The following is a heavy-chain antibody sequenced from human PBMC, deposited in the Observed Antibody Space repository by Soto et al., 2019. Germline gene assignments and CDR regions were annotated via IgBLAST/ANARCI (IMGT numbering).Heavy chain of an antibody. CDR3: AKDRFSSGYDAFDI. J-gene: IGHJ3*02. D-gene: IGHD6-19*01. CDR2: ISDSGGYT. V-gene: IGHV3-23*01. Sequence: ELQLLESGGGLVQPGGSLRLSCAVSGFTFSSYAMSWVRQAPGKGLEWVSGISDSGGYTYYADSVKGRFTISRDTSKNTLYLQMNSLRAEDTAVYYCAKDRFSSGYDAFDIWGQGTMVTVSS. CDR1: GFTFSSYA.